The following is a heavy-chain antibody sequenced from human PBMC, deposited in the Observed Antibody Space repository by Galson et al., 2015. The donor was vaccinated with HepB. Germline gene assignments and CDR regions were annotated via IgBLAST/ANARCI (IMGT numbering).Heavy chain of an antibody. CDR3: AKEGSPYYYYYGMDV. V-gene: IGHV3-30*18. J-gene: IGHJ6*02. D-gene: IGHD3-10*01. CDR1: GFTFSNYA. CDR2: ISYDGSNQ. Sequence: SLRLSCAASGFTFSNYAIHWVRQAPGKGLEWVAVISYDGSNQSSADAVKGRFTISRANSKNTLSLQMNSLRAEDAAVYFCAKEGSPYYYYYGMDVWGQGTTVTVSS.